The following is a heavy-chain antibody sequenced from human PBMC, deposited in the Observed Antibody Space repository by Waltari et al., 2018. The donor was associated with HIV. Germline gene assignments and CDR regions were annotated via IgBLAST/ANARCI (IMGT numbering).Heavy chain of an antibody. D-gene: IGHD3-10*01. V-gene: IGHV3-30*01. J-gene: IGHJ5*02. Sequence: QVQLVASGGGVVQPGGFLRLSCTSSGFTVRDCAMHWVRHVPGKGLDWVEVLSDDGTEKYYGDSVKGRFPGSRDTSKNTVQRQMTSLTTDDTAIFYCARSASGNYYQDPADTWGQGTLVSVFS. CDR2: LSDDGTEK. CDR1: GFTVRDCA. CDR3: ARSASGNYYQDPADT.